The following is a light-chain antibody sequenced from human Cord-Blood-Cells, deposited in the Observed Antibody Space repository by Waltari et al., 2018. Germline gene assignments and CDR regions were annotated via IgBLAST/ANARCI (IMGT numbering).Light chain of an antibody. CDR1: SLRGIY. Sequence: SLELTQDPAVSVALGQTVRFKCQGASLRGIYATGYQQKPGKAPVLVTYGKNNRPSGIPDRFSGSSSGNTASLTITGAQAEDEADYYCNSRDSSGNHYVFGTGTKVTVL. CDR2: GKN. CDR3: NSRDSSGNHYV. V-gene: IGLV3-19*01. J-gene: IGLJ1*01.